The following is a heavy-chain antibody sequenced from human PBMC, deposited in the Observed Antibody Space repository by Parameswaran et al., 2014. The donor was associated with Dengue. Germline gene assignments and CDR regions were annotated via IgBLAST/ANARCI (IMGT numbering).Heavy chain of an antibody. V-gene: IGHV1-8*01. Sequence: WVRQAPGQGLEWMGWMNPNSGNTGYAQKFQGRVTMTRNTSISTAYMELSSLRSEDTAVYYCAEARSSTGYYYYGMDVWGQGTTVTSP. D-gene: IGHD2-2*01. CDR2: MNPNSGNT. CDR3: AEARSSTGYYYYGMDV. J-gene: IGHJ6*02.